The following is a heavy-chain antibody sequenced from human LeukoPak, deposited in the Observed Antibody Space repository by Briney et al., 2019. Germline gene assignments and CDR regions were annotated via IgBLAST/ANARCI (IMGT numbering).Heavy chain of an antibody. J-gene: IGHJ5*02. CDR3: AREDMITFGGVIVT. Sequence: SETLSLTCTVSGGSISSYYWSWIRQPVGKGLEWIGRIYTSGSTNYNPSLKSRVTMSVDTSKNQFSLKLSSVTAADTAVYYCAREDMITFGGVIVTWGQGTLVTVSS. CDR2: IYTSGST. V-gene: IGHV4-4*07. CDR1: GGSISSYY. D-gene: IGHD3-16*02.